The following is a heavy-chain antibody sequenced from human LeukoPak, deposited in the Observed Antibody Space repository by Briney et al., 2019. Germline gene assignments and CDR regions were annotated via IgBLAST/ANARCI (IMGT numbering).Heavy chain of an antibody. CDR3: ATEFYYDSSGYYPHYFDY. J-gene: IGHJ4*02. CDR1: GFTFSNYA. V-gene: IGHV3-23*01. CDR2: ISGSGGST. Sequence: PGGSLRLSCAASGFTFSNYAISWVRQAPGKGLKWVSAISGSGGSTYYADSVKGRFTISRDNSKNTLYLQMNSLRAEDTAVYYCATEFYYDSSGYYPHYFDYWGQGTLVTVSS. D-gene: IGHD3-22*01.